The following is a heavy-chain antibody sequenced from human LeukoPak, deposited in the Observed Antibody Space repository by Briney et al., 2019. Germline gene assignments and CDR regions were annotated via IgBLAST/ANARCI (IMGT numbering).Heavy chain of an antibody. Sequence: SETLSLTCTVSGGSISSSSYYWGWIRQPPGKGLEWIGSIYYSGSTYYNPSLKSRVTISVDTSKNQFSLKLSSVTAAATAVYYCARKLLEEQWLAFYYYMDVWGKGTTVTVSS. J-gene: IGHJ6*03. CDR3: ARKLLEEQWLAFYYYMDV. CDR2: IYYSGST. CDR1: GGSISSSSYY. D-gene: IGHD6-19*01. V-gene: IGHV4-39*01.